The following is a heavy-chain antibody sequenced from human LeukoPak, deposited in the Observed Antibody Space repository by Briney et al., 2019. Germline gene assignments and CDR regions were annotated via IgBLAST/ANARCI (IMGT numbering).Heavy chain of an antibody. Sequence: ASVKVSCKASGYTFTSYGISWVRQAPGQGLEWMGWISAYNGNTNYAQKLQGRVTMTTDTSTSTAYMELRSLRSDDTAVYYCARAPVSLWFGVYYYYYGMDVWGQGTTVTVSS. CDR3: ARAPVSLWFGVYYYYYGMDV. CDR1: GYTFTSYG. D-gene: IGHD3-10*01. CDR2: ISAYNGNT. J-gene: IGHJ6*02. V-gene: IGHV1-18*01.